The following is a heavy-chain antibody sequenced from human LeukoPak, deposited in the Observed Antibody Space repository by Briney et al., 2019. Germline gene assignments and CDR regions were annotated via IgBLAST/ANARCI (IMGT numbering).Heavy chain of an antibody. J-gene: IGHJ6*03. V-gene: IGHV3-30*04. D-gene: IGHD5-12*01. CDR2: ISYDGSNK. Sequence: PGGSLRLSCAAFAFTFSNYAMHWVRQAPGKGLEWVAVISYDGSNKYYADSVKGRFTISRDNSKNTLYLQMNSLRAEDTAVYYCARSLATSYYYMDVWGKGTTVTVSS. CDR3: ARSLATSYYYMDV. CDR1: AFTFSNYA.